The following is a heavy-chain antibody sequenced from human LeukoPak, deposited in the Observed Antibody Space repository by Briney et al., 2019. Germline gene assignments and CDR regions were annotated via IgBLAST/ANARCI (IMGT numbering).Heavy chain of an antibody. Sequence: GGSLRLSCAASGFTFSSYAMNWVRQAPGKGLEWVSGISGGSTHYADSVKGRFTISRDNSKNTLYLQMSSLRAEDTAVYYCAKDRGYTYGHPFDIWGQGTMVTVSS. V-gene: IGHV3-23*01. CDR1: GFTFSSYA. D-gene: IGHD5-18*01. CDR3: AKDRGYTYGHPFDI. J-gene: IGHJ3*02. CDR2: ISGGST.